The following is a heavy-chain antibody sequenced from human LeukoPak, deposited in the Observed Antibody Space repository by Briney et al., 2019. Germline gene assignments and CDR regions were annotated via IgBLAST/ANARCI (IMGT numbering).Heavy chain of an antibody. J-gene: IGHJ4*02. D-gene: IGHD3-3*01. V-gene: IGHV1-18*01. CDR2: ISAYNGNT. CDR1: GYTFTSYG. CDR3: ARERGYDFWSGYYDY. Sequence: APVKVSCKASGYTFTSYGISWVRQAPGQGLEWMGWISAYNGNTNYAQKLQGRVTMTTDTSTSTAYMELRSLRSDDTAVYYCARERGYDFWSGYYDYWGQGTLVTVSS.